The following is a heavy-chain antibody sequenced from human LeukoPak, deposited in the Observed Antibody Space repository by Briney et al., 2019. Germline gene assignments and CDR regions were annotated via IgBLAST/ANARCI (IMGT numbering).Heavy chain of an antibody. V-gene: IGHV4-59*13. D-gene: IGHD3-22*01. J-gene: IGHJ4*02. CDR3: ARARLDSSGRFDS. CDR2: IDYGGGT. CDR1: GGPLSSYH. Sequence: SETLSLTCTVSGGPLSSYHWSWIPQPPGKALEGIGYIDYGGGTDFNPSLKSRVTISKDTSKTQFSLRLSSVTSADTAVYYCARARLDSSGRFDSWGKGTLVTVSS.